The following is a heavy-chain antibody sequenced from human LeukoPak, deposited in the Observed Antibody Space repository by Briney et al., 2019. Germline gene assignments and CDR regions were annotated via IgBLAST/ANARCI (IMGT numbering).Heavy chain of an antibody. CDR2: IYYSGST. J-gene: IGHJ4*02. CDR1: GGSISPYY. CDR3: ARGLTSMPPGGY. D-gene: IGHD2/OR15-2a*01. Sequence: SETLSLTCTVSGGSISPYYWSWIRQPPGEGLEWIGYIYYSGSTNYNPSLKNRVSMSVDTSKNQFSLKLNSVTAADTAVYYCARGLTSMPPGGYWGQGTLVTVSS. V-gene: IGHV4-59*01.